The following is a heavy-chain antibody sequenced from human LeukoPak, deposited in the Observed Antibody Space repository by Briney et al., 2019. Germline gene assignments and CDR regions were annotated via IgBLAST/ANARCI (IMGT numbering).Heavy chain of an antibody. D-gene: IGHD3-10*01. J-gene: IGHJ5*02. V-gene: IGHV4-39*01. CDR2: IYYSGST. CDR1: GGSISSSSYH. Sequence: SETLSLTCTVSGGSISSSSYHWGWIRQPPGKGLEWIGSIYYSGSTYYNPSLKSRVTISVDTSKNQFSLKLSSVTAADTAVYYCAGGVNNWFDPWGQGTLVTVSS. CDR3: AGGVNNWFDP.